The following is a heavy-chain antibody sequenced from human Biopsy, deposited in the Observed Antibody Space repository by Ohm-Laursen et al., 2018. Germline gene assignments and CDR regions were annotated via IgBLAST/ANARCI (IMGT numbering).Heavy chain of an antibody. CDR2: IFYSANT. CDR3: ARLGSGDYFPTFFDF. CDR1: GGDINNYY. V-gene: IGHV4-59*06. Sequence: SDTLSLTCYVSGGDINNYYWNWIRHHPGKGLEWIGNIFYSANTYYNPSLKSQVTISVDTSKNQFSLKLSSVTAADTAVYYCARLGSGDYFPTFFDFWGQGALVTVSS. J-gene: IGHJ4*02. D-gene: IGHD5-12*01.